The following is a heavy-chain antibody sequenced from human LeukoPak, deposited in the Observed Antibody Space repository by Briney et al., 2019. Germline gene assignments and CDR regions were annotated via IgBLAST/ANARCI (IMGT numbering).Heavy chain of an antibody. J-gene: IGHJ5*02. V-gene: IGHV4-59*01. D-gene: IGHD2-2*01. Sequence: SETLSLTCTVSGGSISSYYWSWIRQPPGKGLEWIGYIYYSGSTNYNPSLRSRVTISVDTSKNQFSLKLSSVTAADTAVYYCARARVPGPAARWFDPWGQGTLVTVSS. CDR1: GGSISSYY. CDR2: IYYSGST. CDR3: ARARVPGPAARWFDP.